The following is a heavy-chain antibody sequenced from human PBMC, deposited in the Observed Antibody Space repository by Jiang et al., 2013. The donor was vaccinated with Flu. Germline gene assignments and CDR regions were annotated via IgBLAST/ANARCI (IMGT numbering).Heavy chain of an antibody. V-gene: IGHV1-46*01. J-gene: IGHJ4*02. Sequence: SGAEVKKPGASVKVSCKASGYTFTSYYMHWVRQAPGQGLEWMGIINPSGGSTSYAQKFQGRVTMTRDTSTSTAYMELRSLRSDDTAVYYCARTYYRSGTYYNYWGQGTLVTVSS. CDR2: INPSGGST. D-gene: IGHD3-10*01. CDR3: ARTYYRSGTYYNY. CDR1: GYTFTSYY.